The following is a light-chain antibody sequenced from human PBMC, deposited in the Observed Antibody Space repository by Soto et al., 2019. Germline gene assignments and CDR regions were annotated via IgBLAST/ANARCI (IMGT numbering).Light chain of an antibody. CDR2: EVT. J-gene: IGLJ1*01. V-gene: IGLV2-8*01. CDR1: SSDVGGYNY. CDR3: CSYVGSNNYV. Sequence: SALTQPPSASGSPGEAVAISCTRTSSDVGGYNYVSWYQQYPGKAPKLIMYEVTKRPSGVPDRFSGSKSGNTASLTVSGLQAEDEADYYCCSYVGSNNYVFGTGTKVTVL.